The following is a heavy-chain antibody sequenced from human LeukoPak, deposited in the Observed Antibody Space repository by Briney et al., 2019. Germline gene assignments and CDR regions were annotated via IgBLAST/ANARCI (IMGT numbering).Heavy chain of an antibody. D-gene: IGHD3-16*02. CDR1: GFTFSGSA. CDR2: IRSKANSYAT. CDR3: TRQSTYYDYVWGSYRHYYFDY. J-gene: IGHJ4*02. Sequence: PGGSLRLSCAASGFTFSGSAMHWVRQASGKGLEWVGRIRSKANSYATAYAASVKGRFTISRDDSKNTAYLQMNSLKTEDTAVYYCTRQSTYYDYVWGSYRHYYFDYWGQGTLVTVSS. V-gene: IGHV3-73*01.